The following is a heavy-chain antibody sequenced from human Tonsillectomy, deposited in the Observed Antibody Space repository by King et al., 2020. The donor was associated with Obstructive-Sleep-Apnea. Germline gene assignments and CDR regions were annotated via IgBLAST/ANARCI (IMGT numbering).Heavy chain of an antibody. CDR1: GFTFSSYA. J-gene: IGHJ3*02. Sequence: VQLVESGGGLVQPGGSLRLSCAASGFTFSSYAMIWVRPAPGKGLEWVSAISGIGGSTYYAASAKGRFTISRDNSKNTLYLQMNSLRAEDTAVYYCAKGALLWCGESPNPNDAFDIWGQGTMVTVSS. D-gene: IGHD3-10*01. V-gene: IGHV3-23*04. CDR3: AKGALLWCGESPNPNDAFDI. CDR2: ISGIGGST.